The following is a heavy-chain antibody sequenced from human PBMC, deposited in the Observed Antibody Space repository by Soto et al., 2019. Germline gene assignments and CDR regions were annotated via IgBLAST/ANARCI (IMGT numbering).Heavy chain of an antibody. V-gene: IGHV3-66*01. CDR3: ARGEQLDDYYYYYMDV. Sequence: EVQLVESGGGLVQPGGSLRLSCAASGFTVSSNYMSWVRQAPGKGLEWVSVLYSGGSAYYEDSVKGRFTISRDNSKNTLYLQMNSLRSEDTAVYYCARGEQLDDYYYYYMDVWGKGTTVTVSS. D-gene: IGHD6-13*01. CDR2: LYSGGSA. CDR1: GFTVSSNY. J-gene: IGHJ6*03.